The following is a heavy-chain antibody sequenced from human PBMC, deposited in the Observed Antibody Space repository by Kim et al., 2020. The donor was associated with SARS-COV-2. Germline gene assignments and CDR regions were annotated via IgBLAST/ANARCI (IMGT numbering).Heavy chain of an antibody. CDR2: ILYSGSP. CDR1: GDSISNYY. V-gene: IGHV4-59*12. CDR3: AKGQGPIGNWFDP. D-gene: IGHD3-3*01. Sequence: SETLSLTCTVSGDSISNYYWSWIRQSPGKGLEWIGYILYSGSPNYNPSFKSLVTISVDTSRNQFSLKLSSVTAADTAVYYCAKGQGPIGNWFDPWGQG. J-gene: IGHJ5*02.